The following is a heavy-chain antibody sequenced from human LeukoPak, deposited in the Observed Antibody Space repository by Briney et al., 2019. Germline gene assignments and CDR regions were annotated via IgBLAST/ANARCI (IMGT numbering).Heavy chain of an antibody. V-gene: IGHV1-2*02. CDR2: INSNNGGT. D-gene: IGHD6-6*01. Sequence: GASVKVSCKASGYTFTGYYMHWVRQAPGQGLEWMGWINSNNGGTNYAQKFEGRVTMTRDTSISVAYMELSRLTSDDTAVYYCARDLTSSRENASDIWGQGTMVTVSS. J-gene: IGHJ3*02. CDR1: GYTFTGYY. CDR3: ARDLTSSRENASDI.